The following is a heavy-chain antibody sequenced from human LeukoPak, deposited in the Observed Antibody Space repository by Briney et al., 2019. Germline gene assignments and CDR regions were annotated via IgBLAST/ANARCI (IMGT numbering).Heavy chain of an antibody. CDR2: INPNSGGT. J-gene: IGHJ1*01. CDR1: GYTFTGYY. V-gene: IGHV1-2*02. Sequence: ASVKVSCKASGYTFTGYYIHWVRQAPGQGLEWMGWINPNSGGTNCAQKFQGRVTMTRDTSISTAYMELSRLRSDDTAVYYCAKQHSSDWNGVAEYFQHWGQGTLVTVSS. CDR3: AKQHSSDWNGVAEYFQH. D-gene: IGHD6-19*01.